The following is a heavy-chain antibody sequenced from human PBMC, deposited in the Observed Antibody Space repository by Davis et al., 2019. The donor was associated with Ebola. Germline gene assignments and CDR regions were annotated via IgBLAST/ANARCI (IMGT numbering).Heavy chain of an antibody. D-gene: IGHD4-17*01. J-gene: IGHJ5*02. Sequence: GESLKISCAASGFTVSFNYMSWVRQAPGKGLEWVSVIYSGGSTYYADSVKGRFTISRDNSKNTLYLQMNSLRAEDTAVYYCARATANNWFDPWGQGTLVTVSS. CDR2: IYSGGST. CDR1: GFTVSFNY. CDR3: ARATANNWFDP. V-gene: IGHV3-53*01.